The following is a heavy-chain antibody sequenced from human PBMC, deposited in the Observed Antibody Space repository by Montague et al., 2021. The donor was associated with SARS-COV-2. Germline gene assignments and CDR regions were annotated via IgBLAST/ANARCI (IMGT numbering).Heavy chain of an antibody. J-gene: IGHJ4*02. V-gene: IGHV6-1*01. Sequence: CAISGDSVSSHIAAWKWIRQSPSRGLESLGRTYYRSKWYNDYAVSVRSRITISPDTSKNQFSLQLNSVTPEDTAVYYCTQERGPGRTTWHYFDYWGQGTLVTVSS. D-gene: IGHD1-14*01. CDR1: GDSVSSHIAA. CDR2: TYYRSKWYN. CDR3: TQERGPGRTTWHYFDY.